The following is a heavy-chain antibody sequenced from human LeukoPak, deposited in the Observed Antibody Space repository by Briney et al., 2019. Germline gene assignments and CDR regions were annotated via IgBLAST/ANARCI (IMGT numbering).Heavy chain of an antibody. Sequence: SETLSLTCTVSGGSISSRSYHWGWIRQPPGKGLEWIGYIYYTGSPYYNSSLKSRVTISVDTSKNQFSLKLGSVTAADTAVYYCARSGSGSYYGDYFDYWGQGTLVTVSS. CDR3: ARSGSGSYYGDYFDY. J-gene: IGHJ4*02. CDR2: IYYTGSP. CDR1: GGSISSRSYH. D-gene: IGHD1-26*01. V-gene: IGHV4-39*01.